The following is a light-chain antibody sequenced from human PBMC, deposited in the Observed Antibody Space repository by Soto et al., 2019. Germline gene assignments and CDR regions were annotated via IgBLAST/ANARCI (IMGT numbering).Light chain of an antibody. V-gene: IGKV3-20*01. CDR3: QQYCSSPLT. CDR1: QTVSSNY. Sequence: EIVLTQSPGTLSLSPGERATLSCRASQTVSSNYLAWYQQKPGQAPRLLISDASSRATGIPDRFSGSASGTDFTLTISRLEPEEFAFYYGQQYCSSPLTFGGGTKVEIK. J-gene: IGKJ4*01. CDR2: DAS.